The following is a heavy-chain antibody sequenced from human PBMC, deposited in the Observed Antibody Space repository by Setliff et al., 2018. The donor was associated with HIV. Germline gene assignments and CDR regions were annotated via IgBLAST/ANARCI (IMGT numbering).Heavy chain of an antibody. CDR1: GFPFSDYY. CDR3: ARVPTSSWYVTTQRTKEYFHH. D-gene: IGHD6-13*01. Sequence: SETLRLSCAASGFPFSDYYMSWIRQAPGKGLEWIGSIYYSGTTYYNPSLKSRVTISEDTSRNQFSLRLSSVTAADTAIYYCARVPTSSWYVTTQRTKEYFHHWGQGTLVTVSS. CDR2: IYYSGTT. V-gene: IGHV4-38-2*01. J-gene: IGHJ1*01.